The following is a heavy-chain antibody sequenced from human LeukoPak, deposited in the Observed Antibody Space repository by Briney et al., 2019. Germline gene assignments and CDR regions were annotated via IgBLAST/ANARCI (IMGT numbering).Heavy chain of an antibody. CDR2: ISPYKGNT. D-gene: IGHD4-11*01. CDR1: GYTFTSYG. Sequence: GASVKVSCKSSGYTFTSYGISWVRQAPGQGLEWMGWISPYKGNTDYAQKFQGRVSVTTDTSTSTAYMELSSLRSDDTAVYYCARDDNYGIFVNVDYWGQGTLVTVSS. V-gene: IGHV1-18*01. J-gene: IGHJ4*02. CDR3: ARDDNYGIFVNVDY.